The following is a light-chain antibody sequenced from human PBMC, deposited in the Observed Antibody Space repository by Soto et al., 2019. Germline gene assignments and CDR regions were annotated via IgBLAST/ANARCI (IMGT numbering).Light chain of an antibody. CDR2: GAS. CDR1: QSVSSSY. V-gene: IGKV3-20*01. J-gene: IGKJ4*01. CDR3: QQYGSSPPLT. Sequence: EIVLTQSPGTLSLSPGERATLSCRASQSVSSSYLAWYQQKPGQAPRLLIYGASSSATGIPDRFSGSGSGTDFTITISRLEPEDFAVYYCQQYGSSPPLTFGGGTKVEIK.